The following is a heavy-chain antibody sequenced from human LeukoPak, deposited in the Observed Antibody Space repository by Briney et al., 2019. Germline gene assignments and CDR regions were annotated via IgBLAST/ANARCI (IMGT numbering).Heavy chain of an antibody. V-gene: IGHV3-30*04. Sequence: GGSLRLSCAASGFTFSSYAMHWVGQAPGKGLEWVALMSYDGSNKYYADSVKGRFTISRDNSKNTLYLQMHSLRAEDTAVYYCARDLGYCSGGCYAMDVWGQGTTVTASS. CDR2: MSYDGSNK. J-gene: IGHJ6*02. CDR1: GFTFSSYA. CDR3: ARDLGYCSGGCYAMDV. D-gene: IGHD2-15*01.